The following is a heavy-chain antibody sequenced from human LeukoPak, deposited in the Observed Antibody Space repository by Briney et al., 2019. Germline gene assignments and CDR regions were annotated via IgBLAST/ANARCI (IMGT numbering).Heavy chain of an antibody. CDR1: GYTLTELS. CDR3: ARDQASWNYSGPFDY. D-gene: IGHD1-7*01. Sequence: GASVKVSCKVSGYTLTELSMHWVRQAPGKGLEWMGGIIPIFGTANYAQKFQGRVTITTDESTSTAYMELSSLRSEDTAVYYCARDQASWNYSGPFDYWGQGTLVTVSS. CDR2: IIPIFGTA. J-gene: IGHJ4*02. V-gene: IGHV1-69*05.